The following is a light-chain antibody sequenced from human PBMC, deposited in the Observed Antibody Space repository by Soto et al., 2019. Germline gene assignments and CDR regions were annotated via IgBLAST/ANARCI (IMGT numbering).Light chain of an antibody. V-gene: IGKV3-20*01. J-gene: IGKJ1*01. Sequence: EVMLTQSPGTLSLSPGEIATLSCRSSQSVSSNYFAWYQQKSGQAPRLLIDGASNRATGIPDRFSGSGSGPEFTLTISSLEPGDFAVYYCQQYDTSPRTFGQGTKGEFK. CDR3: QQYDTSPRT. CDR2: GAS. CDR1: QSVSSNY.